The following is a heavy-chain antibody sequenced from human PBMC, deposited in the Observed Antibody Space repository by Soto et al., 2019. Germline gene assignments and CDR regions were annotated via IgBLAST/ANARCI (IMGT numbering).Heavy chain of an antibody. V-gene: IGHV4-59*08. CDR1: GGSISSYY. Sequence: TSETLSLTCPVPGGSISSYYLSWIRQPPGKGLEWIGYIYYSGSTNYNPSLKSRVTISVDTSKNQFSLKLSSVTAADTAVYYCARQTQWLPFFDYWGQGTLVTVSS. J-gene: IGHJ4*02. CDR2: IYYSGST. CDR3: ARQTQWLPFFDY. D-gene: IGHD6-19*01.